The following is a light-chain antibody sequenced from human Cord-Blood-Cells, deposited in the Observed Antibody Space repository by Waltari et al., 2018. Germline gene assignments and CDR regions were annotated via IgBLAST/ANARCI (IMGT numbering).Light chain of an antibody. CDR3: QQYYSTPPWT. Sequence: DIVMTQSPDSMAVSLGERATINCQSSQSVLYSSNNKNYLAWYQQKPGQHPKLLIYWAATRESGVPDRFRGSGSGTDFTLTISSLQAEDVAVYYGQQYYSTPPWTFGQGTKVEIK. CDR1: QSVLYSSNNKNY. J-gene: IGKJ1*01. V-gene: IGKV4-1*01. CDR2: WAA.